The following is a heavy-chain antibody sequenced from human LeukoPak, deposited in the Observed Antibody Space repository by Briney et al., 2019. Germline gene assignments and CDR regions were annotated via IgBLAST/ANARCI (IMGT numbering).Heavy chain of an antibody. D-gene: IGHD3-10*01. Sequence: ASVKVSCKASGYTFTNNFMHWVRQAPGRGLEWIGIINPSGDNTWYAQRFQGRVTMTRDMATSTDYLEVSRLRSDDTAVYYCARDSGERGSGSYLIAYWGQGTLVTVSS. CDR1: GYTFTNNF. CDR2: INPSGDNT. J-gene: IGHJ4*02. V-gene: IGHV1-46*01. CDR3: ARDSGERGSGSYLIAY.